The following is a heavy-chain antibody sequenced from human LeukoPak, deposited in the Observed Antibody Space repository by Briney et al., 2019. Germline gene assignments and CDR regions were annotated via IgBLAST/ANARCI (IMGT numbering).Heavy chain of an antibody. CDR1: GYTFTSYD. J-gene: IGHJ3*02. D-gene: IGHD2-2*01. CDR3: ARSVRRDIVVDDAFDI. CDR2: MNPNSGNT. Sequence: GASVKVSCKASGYTFTSYDINWVRQATGQGLEWMGWMNPNSGNTGYAQKFQGRVTMTRNTSISTAYMELSSLRSEDTAVYYCARSVRRDIVVDDAFDIWGQGTMVTVSS. V-gene: IGHV1-8*01.